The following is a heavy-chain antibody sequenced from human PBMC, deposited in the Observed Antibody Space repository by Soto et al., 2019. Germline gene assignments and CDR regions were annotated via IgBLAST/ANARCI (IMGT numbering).Heavy chain of an antibody. V-gene: IGHV1-46*01. CDR3: ARRGKSYDFWSGYDY. Sequence: ASVKVSCKASGYTFTSYYMTWVRQAPGQGLEWMGIINPSGGSTSYAQKFQGRVTMTRDTSTSTVYMELSSLRSEDTAVYYCARRGKSYDFWSGYDYWGQGTLVTVAS. D-gene: IGHD3-3*01. J-gene: IGHJ4*02. CDR2: INPSGGST. CDR1: GYTFTSYY.